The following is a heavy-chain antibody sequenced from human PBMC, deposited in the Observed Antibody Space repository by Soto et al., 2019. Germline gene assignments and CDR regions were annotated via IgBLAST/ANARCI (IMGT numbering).Heavy chain of an antibody. J-gene: IGHJ5*02. CDR2: INHSGST. D-gene: IGHD3-16*02. V-gene: IGHV4-34*01. CDR3: ARGLPMYYDYVWGSYRSNWFDP. CDR1: GGSFSGYY. Sequence: SETLSLTCAVYGGSFSGYYWSWIRQPPGKGLEWIGEINHSGSTNYNPSLKSRVTISVDTSKNQFSLRLSSVTAADTAVYYCARGLPMYYDYVWGSYRSNWFDPWGQGTLVTVSS.